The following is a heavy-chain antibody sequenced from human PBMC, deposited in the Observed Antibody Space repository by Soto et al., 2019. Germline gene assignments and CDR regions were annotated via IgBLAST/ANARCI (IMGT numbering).Heavy chain of an antibody. CDR2: LIPLFGSA. D-gene: IGHD1-1*01. Sequence: QVQLVQSGAEVKKPGSSVKVSCKASGGTFSSYAISWVRQAPGQGLEWRGGLIPLFGSANYAQKFQGRVTMTADESTSTAYMELSRLRSEDTAVYYCARDPTGAPSYRRGGYNGMDVWGQGTTVTVSS. V-gene: IGHV1-69*01. J-gene: IGHJ6*02. CDR3: ARDPTGAPSYRRGGYNGMDV. CDR1: GGTFSSYA.